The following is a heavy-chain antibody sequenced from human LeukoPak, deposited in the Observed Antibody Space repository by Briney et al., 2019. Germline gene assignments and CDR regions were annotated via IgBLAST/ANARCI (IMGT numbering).Heavy chain of an antibody. D-gene: IGHD2-15*01. J-gene: IGHJ4*02. CDR3: AREGGYRSGGSCYSYFDY. CDR1: GYTFTSYG. V-gene: IGHV1-18*01. CDR2: ISAYDGNT. Sequence: ASVKVSCKASGYTFTSYGISWVRQAPGQGLEWMGWISAYDGNTNYAQKLQGRVTMTTDTSTSTAYMELRSLRSDDTAVYYCAREGGYRSGGSCYSYFDYWGQGTLVTVSS.